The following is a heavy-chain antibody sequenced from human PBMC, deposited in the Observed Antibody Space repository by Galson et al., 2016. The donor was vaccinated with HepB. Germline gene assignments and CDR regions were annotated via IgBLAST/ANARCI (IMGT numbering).Heavy chain of an antibody. CDR1: GFTFSSYA. D-gene: IGHD3-9*01. J-gene: IGHJ4*02. Sequence: SLRLSCAASGFTFSSYAMSWVRQAPGKGLEWVSSSGSGGPTYYAASVKGRFTISRDNSKNTLFLQMHSLRADDTAVYYCAKSVLEYDILTGYYRRGAGYWGQGTLVTVSS. CDR2: SGSGGPT. CDR3: AKSVLEYDILTGYYRRGAGY. V-gene: IGHV3-23*01.